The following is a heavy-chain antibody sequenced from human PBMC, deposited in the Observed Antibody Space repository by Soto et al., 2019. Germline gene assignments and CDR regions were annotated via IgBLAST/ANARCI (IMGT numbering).Heavy chain of an antibody. V-gene: IGHV3-30*18. CDR1: GFTFSNFF. CDR2: MSYDGNNK. Sequence: GGSLSLCCAASGFTFSNFFMHLVRPAPGKGPEWVTIMSYDGNNKFYADSVKGRFTISRDNSKNTLYLQMDSLRPEDTAVYYCAKDVYCGSTGCLRNIVHLWGQGTLVTVSS. D-gene: IGHD2-2*01. CDR3: AKDVYCGSTGCLRNIVHL. J-gene: IGHJ4*02.